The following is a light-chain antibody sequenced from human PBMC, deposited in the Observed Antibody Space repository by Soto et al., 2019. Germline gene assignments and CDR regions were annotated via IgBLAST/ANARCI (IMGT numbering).Light chain of an antibody. J-gene: IGLJ2*01. V-gene: IGLV2-14*01. CDR1: SSDVVGYNY. CDR2: DVS. CDR3: SSYTSSSTLVV. Sequence: QSALTQPASVSGSPGQSITISCTGTSSDVVGYNYVSWYQQHPGKAPKLMIYDVSNRPSGVSNRFSGSKSVNTASLTFSGLQAEDEADYYCSSYTSSSTLVVFVGGTKLTVL.